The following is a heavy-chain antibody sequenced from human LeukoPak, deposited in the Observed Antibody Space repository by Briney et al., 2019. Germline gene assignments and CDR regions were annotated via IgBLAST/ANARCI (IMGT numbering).Heavy chain of an antibody. J-gene: IGHJ6*03. CDR3: ARELMGYNSPYYYMDV. D-gene: IGHD5-24*01. CDR1: GGSISSYY. Sequence: SETLSLTCTVSGGSISSYYWSWIRQPPGKGLEWIGYIYYSGSTNYNPSLKSRVTISVDTSKNQFSLKLSSVTAADTAVYYCARELMGYNSPYYYMDVWGKGTTVTVSS. CDR2: IYYSGST. V-gene: IGHV4-59*01.